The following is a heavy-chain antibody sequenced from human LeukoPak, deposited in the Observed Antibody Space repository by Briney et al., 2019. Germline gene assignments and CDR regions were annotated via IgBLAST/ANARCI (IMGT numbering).Heavy chain of an antibody. CDR1: GFNFSSYS. V-gene: IGHV3-48*01. D-gene: IGHD2/OR15-2a*01. Sequence: GGSLRLSCAASGFNFSSYSINWGRQAPGKGLEWVSYISGYGNAKHYTDSVKGRFTISRDNAKSALYLQMNSLRAEDTAVYFCARDYVYAFDYWGQGTLVTVSS. CDR2: ISGYGNAK. CDR3: ARDYVYAFDY. J-gene: IGHJ4*02.